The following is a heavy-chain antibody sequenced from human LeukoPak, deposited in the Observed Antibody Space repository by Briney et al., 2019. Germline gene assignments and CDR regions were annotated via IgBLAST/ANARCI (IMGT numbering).Heavy chain of an antibody. CDR1: GGSFSPAH. Sequence: SETLSLTCTFSGGSFSPAHWSWIRQPPGKGLEWIGVICDNGNTDYNPSLKSRVTISVDTSKSQFSLKLSSVTAADTAVYYCARGREQWLLDYWGQGTLVTVSS. D-gene: IGHD6-19*01. CDR3: ARGREQWLLDY. J-gene: IGHJ4*02. CDR2: ICDNGNT. V-gene: IGHV4-59*12.